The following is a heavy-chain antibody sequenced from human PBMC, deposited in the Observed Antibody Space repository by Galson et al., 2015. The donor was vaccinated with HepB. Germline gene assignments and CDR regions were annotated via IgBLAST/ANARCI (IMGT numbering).Heavy chain of an antibody. V-gene: IGHV3-30*18. CDR2: ISYDGSNK. J-gene: IGHJ2*01. D-gene: IGHD3-22*01. Sequence: SLRLSCAASGFTFSSYGMHWVRQAPGKGLEWVAVISYDGSNKYYADSVEGRFTISRDNSKNTLYLQMNSLRAEDTAVYYCAKGGHYYDSSGYYPGGYFDLWGRGTLVTVSS. CDR1: GFTFSSYG. CDR3: AKGGHYYDSSGYYPGGYFDL.